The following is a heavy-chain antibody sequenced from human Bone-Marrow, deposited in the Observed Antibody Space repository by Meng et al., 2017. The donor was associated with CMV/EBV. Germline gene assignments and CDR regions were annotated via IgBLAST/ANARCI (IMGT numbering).Heavy chain of an antibody. CDR3: ARDPGALWWPNYFDN. CDR2: IGTAGDT. J-gene: IGHJ4*02. CDR1: GFTFTNHD. V-gene: IGHV3-13*01. Sequence: GESLKISCAASGFTFTNHDMHWVRQPMGKGLQWVSVIGTAGDTYYSGSVKGRFTISRDNAKNTLYLQMTSLRAEDTAVYYCARDPGALWWPNYFDNWGRGTLVTVSS. D-gene: IGHD4/OR15-4a*01.